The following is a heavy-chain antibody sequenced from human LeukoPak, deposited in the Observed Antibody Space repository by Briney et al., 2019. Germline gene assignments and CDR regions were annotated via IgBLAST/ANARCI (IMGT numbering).Heavy chain of an antibody. J-gene: IGHJ3*02. CDR1: GFTFSSYW. CDR2: IKQDGSEK. CDR3: ARDKAIYDYVWGSYRYSYGAFDI. V-gene: IGHV3-7*01. Sequence: GGSLRLSCAASGFTFSSYWMSWVRQAPGKGLEWVANIKQDGSEKYYVDSVKGRFTISRDNAKNSLYLQMNSLRAEDTAVYYCARDKAIYDYVWGSYRYSYGAFDIWGQGTMVTVSS. D-gene: IGHD3-16*02.